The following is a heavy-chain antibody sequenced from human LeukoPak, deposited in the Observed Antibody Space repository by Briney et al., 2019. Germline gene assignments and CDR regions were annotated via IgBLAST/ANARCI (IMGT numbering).Heavy chain of an antibody. D-gene: IGHD5-24*01. Sequence: PGGSLRLSCAASGFIFSNYAIHWVRQAPGKGLEWVAVISHDGSNKYHADSVKGRFTISRDNSKNTLYVQMNSLRTEDTAVYFCARGRDGYNVLDLWGQGTLVTVSS. CDR3: ARGRDGYNVLDL. J-gene: IGHJ2*01. V-gene: IGHV3-30-3*01. CDR2: ISHDGSNK. CDR1: GFIFSNYA.